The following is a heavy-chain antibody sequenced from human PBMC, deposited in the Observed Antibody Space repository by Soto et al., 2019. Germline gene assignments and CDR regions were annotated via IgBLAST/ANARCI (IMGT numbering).Heavy chain of an antibody. D-gene: IGHD5-18*01. J-gene: IGHJ4*02. Sequence: QITLKESGPTLVKPTQTLTLTCTFSGFSFGVSGVGVGWIRQPPGKALEWLALVFWHDDNRYNPSLRSRLTITKDAPKNQVVLTMTNMDPLDTATYFCARAYTYDFDYWGQGTLVSVSS. CDR3: ARAYTYDFDY. CDR2: VFWHDDN. V-gene: IGHV2-5*01. CDR1: GFSFGVSGVG.